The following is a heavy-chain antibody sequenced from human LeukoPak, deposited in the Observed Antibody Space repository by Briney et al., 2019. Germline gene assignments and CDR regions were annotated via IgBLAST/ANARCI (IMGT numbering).Heavy chain of an antibody. Sequence: PSETLSLTCTVSGGSISSSSYYWGWIRQPPGKGLEWIGSICYSGSTYYNPSLKSRVTISVDTSKNQFSLKLSSVTAADTAVYYCARHGGPRGGSYYDPWGQGTLVTVSS. D-gene: IGHD1-26*01. J-gene: IGHJ5*02. CDR1: GGSISSSSYY. CDR3: ARHGGPRGGSYYDP. CDR2: ICYSGST. V-gene: IGHV4-39*01.